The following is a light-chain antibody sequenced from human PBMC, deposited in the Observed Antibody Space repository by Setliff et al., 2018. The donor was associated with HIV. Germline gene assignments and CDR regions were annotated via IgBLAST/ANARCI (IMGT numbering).Light chain of an antibody. CDR3: CSYAGTYTSYWI. Sequence: QSALTQPRSVSGSPGQSVTISCTGTSSDVGAYNYVSWYQQHPGKAPKLMNYDVSNRPSGVPDRFSGSKSGNTASLTISGLQAEDEADYYCCSYAGTYTSYWIFGGGTKVTVL. CDR2: DVS. J-gene: IGLJ3*02. CDR1: SSDVGAYNY. V-gene: IGLV2-11*01.